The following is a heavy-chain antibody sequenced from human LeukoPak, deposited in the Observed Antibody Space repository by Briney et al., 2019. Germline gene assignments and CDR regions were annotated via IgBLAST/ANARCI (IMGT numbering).Heavy chain of an antibody. J-gene: IGHJ5*02. D-gene: IGHD3-16*01. V-gene: IGHV4-4*07. CDR1: GGSMSDYC. Sequence: SETLSLTCTVSGGSMSDYCWSWIRQPAGKGLEWIGRIYNSGRSNYNPSLKSRVTMSVDTSKNQFSLKLTSVTAADTAVYYCARDHVSPGLSNWFDPWGQGTLVTVSS. CDR2: IYNSGRS. CDR3: ARDHVSPGLSNWFDP.